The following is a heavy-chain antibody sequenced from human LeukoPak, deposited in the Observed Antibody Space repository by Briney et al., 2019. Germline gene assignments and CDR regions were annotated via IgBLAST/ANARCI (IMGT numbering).Heavy chain of an antibody. CDR1: GFTVSSYW. J-gene: IGHJ4*02. D-gene: IGHD1-26*01. Sequence: PGGSLRLSCAASGFTVSSYWMSWVRQAPGKGLEWVANIKQDGSEKYYVDSVKGRFTISRDNAKNSLYLQMNSLRAEDTAVYYCARDRAYSGSYNIDYWGQGTLVTVSS. V-gene: IGHV3-7*03. CDR2: IKQDGSEK. CDR3: ARDRAYSGSYNIDY.